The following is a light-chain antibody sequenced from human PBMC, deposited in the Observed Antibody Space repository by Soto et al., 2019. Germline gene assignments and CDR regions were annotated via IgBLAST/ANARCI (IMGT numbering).Light chain of an antibody. Sequence: DIQMTQSPSSLSASVGDRVTITCRASQGISNYLAWSQQKPGKAPKSLIYDASSLRSGVPSKFSGSGFGTEFTLTISTLQPEDFATYCCQQYSTYPITFGQGTRLEIK. CDR3: QQYSTYPIT. CDR1: QGISNY. CDR2: DAS. V-gene: IGKV1-16*02. J-gene: IGKJ5*01.